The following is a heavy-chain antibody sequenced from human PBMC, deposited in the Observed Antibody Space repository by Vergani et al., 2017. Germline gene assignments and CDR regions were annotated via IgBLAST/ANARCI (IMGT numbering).Heavy chain of an antibody. CDR2: INPNSGGT. V-gene: IGHV1-2*02. CDR3: AGYRNRIAVAVWREDDAMDV. J-gene: IGHJ3*01. CDR1: GYTFTGYY. D-gene: IGHD6-19*01. Sequence: QVQLVQSGAEVKKPGASVKVSCKASGYTFTGYYMHWVRQAPGQGLEWMGWINPNSGGTNYAQKFKGRVTMTRKTSISTAYMGLSRLGSDDTAVYYCAGYRNRIAVAVWREDDAMDVWGQGTMVTVSS.